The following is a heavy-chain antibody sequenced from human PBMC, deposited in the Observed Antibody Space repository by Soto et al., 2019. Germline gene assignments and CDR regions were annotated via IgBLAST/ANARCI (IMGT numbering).Heavy chain of an antibody. CDR1: GGSFSGYY. CDR2: INHSGST. Sequence: PSETLSLTCAVYGGSFSGYYWSWIRQPPGKGLEWIGEINHSGSTNYNPSLKSRVTISVDTSKNQFSLKLSSVTAADTAVYYCARKKYCSGGSCYGGFDPWGQGTLVTAPQ. J-gene: IGHJ5*02. CDR3: ARKKYCSGGSCYGGFDP. V-gene: IGHV4-34*01. D-gene: IGHD2-15*01.